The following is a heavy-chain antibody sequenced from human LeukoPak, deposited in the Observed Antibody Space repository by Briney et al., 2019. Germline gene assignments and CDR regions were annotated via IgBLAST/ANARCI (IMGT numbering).Heavy chain of an antibody. J-gene: IGHJ3*02. Sequence: ASVKVSCKASGYTFTGYYMHWVRQAPGQGLEWTGWINPNSGGTNYAQKFQGRVTMTRDTSISTAYMELSRLRSDDTAVYYCASLFVAAADLDAFDIWGQGTMVTVSS. CDR2: INPNSGGT. CDR3: ASLFVAAADLDAFDI. CDR1: GYTFTGYY. V-gene: IGHV1-2*02. D-gene: IGHD6-13*01.